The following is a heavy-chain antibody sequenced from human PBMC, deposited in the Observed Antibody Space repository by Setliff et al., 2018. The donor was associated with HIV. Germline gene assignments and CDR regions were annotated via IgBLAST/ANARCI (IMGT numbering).Heavy chain of an antibody. CDR2: IYTSGST. CDR3: AREHCSGGSCNGFDI. V-gene: IGHV4-4*09. J-gene: IGHJ3*02. D-gene: IGHD2-15*01. CDR1: GGSISSNY. Sequence: PSETLSLTCTVSGGSISSNYWSWMRQPPGKGLEWIGYIYTSGSTNYNPSLKSRVTISLDTSRNQFSLKLGSVTAADTAMYYCAREHCSGGSCNGFDIWGQGTMVTVSS.